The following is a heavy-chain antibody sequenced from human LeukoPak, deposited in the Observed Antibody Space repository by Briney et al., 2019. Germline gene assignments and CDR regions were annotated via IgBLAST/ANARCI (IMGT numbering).Heavy chain of an antibody. Sequence: GASVKVSCKASGYTFTSYGISWVRQAPGQGLEWMGWISAYNGNTNYAQKLQGRVTMTTDTSTSTAYMELSSLGSEDTAVYYCALGYSCPNRNSQFFDYWGQGTLVTVSS. CDR1: GYTFTSYG. D-gene: IGHD5-18*01. V-gene: IGHV1-18*01. J-gene: IGHJ4*02. CDR2: ISAYNGNT. CDR3: ALGYSCPNRNSQFFDY.